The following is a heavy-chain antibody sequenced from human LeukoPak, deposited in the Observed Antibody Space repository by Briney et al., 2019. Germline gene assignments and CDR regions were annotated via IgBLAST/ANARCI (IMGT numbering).Heavy chain of an antibody. CDR2: IYYNGNT. D-gene: IGHD6-13*01. CDR3: ARGAIPGRMAAAGKSWFDP. V-gene: IGHV4-39*01. Sequence: SETLSLTCSVSGGAISSGSYYWGWIRQPPGKGLEWIGSIYYNGNTHYNPPLKSRVSISVDTSKNQFSLKLSSVTAADTAVYYCARGAIPGRMAAAGKSWFDPWGQGTLVTVSS. CDR1: GGAISSGSYY. J-gene: IGHJ5*02.